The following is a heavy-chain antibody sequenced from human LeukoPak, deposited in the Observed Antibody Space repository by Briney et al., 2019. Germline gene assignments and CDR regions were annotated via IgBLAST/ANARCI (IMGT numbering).Heavy chain of an antibody. V-gene: IGHV4-4*02. D-gene: IGHD6-13*01. J-gene: IGHJ4*02. CDR2: FRYSGNT. Sequence: SETLSLTCAVSGRSISSRNWWSWVRQPPGKGLEWIAEFRYSGNTNYNPSLKSPATESVDKSTHQCPLGLSAVTAAVTALYYCVNNGHFTIAHWGQGTLVTVSS. CDR3: VNNGHFTIAH. CDR1: GRSISSRNW.